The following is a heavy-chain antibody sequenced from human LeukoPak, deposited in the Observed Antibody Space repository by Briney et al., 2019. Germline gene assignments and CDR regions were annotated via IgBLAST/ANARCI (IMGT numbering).Heavy chain of an antibody. V-gene: IGHV1-46*01. Sequence: ASVKVSCKASGYTFTSYSMHWVRQAPGQGLEWMGIINPSGGSTSYAQKFQGRVTMTRDTSTSTVYMELSSLRSEDTAVYYCARRSNYYDSSGYYPFQFGMDVWGQGNTVTVSS. CDR1: GYTFTSYS. CDR2: INPSGGST. D-gene: IGHD3-22*01. CDR3: ARRSNYYDSSGYYPFQFGMDV. J-gene: IGHJ6*02.